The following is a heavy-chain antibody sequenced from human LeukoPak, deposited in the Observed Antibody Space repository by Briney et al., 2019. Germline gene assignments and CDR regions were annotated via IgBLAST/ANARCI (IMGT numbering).Heavy chain of an antibody. Sequence: GGSLTLSCAASGFNFSNYWMHWVRQAPGKGLVWVSHINTDGSSATYGDPAKGRFTVSRDDAKNTLFLQMSSLRAEDMAVYYCARGTAETAGIDYWGQGTLVTVSS. J-gene: IGHJ4*02. V-gene: IGHV3-74*01. CDR1: GFNFSNYW. CDR3: ARGTAETAGIDY. D-gene: IGHD6-13*01. CDR2: INTDGSSA.